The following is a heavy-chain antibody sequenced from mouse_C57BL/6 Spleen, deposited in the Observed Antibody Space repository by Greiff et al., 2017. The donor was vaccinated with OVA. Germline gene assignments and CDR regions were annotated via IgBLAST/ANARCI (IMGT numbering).Heavy chain of an antibody. Sequence: QVQLQQSGAELVKPGASVKISCKASGYAFSSYWMNWVKQRPGKGLEWIGQIYPGDGDTNYNGKFTGKATLTADKSSSTAYMQLSSLTSEDSAVYFCARSEDYGSSYVGYAMDYWGQGTSVTVSS. J-gene: IGHJ4*01. D-gene: IGHD1-1*01. CDR3: ARSEDYGSSYVGYAMDY. V-gene: IGHV1-80*01. CDR1: GYAFSSYW. CDR2: IYPGDGDT.